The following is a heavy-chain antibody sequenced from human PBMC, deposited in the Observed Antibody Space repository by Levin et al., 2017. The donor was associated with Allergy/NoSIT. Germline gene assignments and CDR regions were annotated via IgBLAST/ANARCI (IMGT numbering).Heavy chain of an antibody. J-gene: IGHJ2*01. CDR1: GFTFSSYA. CDR3: AKDRTVRWISWYFDR. V-gene: IGHV3-23*01. CDR2: ISGSGGST. D-gene: IGHD4-23*01. Sequence: GGSLRLSCAASGFTFSSYAMSWVRQAPGKGLEWVSAISGSGGSTYYADSVKGRFTISRDNSKNTLYLQMNSLRAEDTAVYYCAKDRTVRWISWYFDRWGRGTLVTVSS.